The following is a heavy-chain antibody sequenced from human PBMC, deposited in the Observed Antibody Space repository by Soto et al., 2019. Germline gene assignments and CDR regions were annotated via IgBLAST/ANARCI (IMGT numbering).Heavy chain of an antibody. D-gene: IGHD2-15*01. V-gene: IGHV5-51*01. CDR2: IYPGDSDT. Sequence: GESLKISCKCSGYSFTSYWIGWVRQMPGKGLEWMGIIYPGDSDTRYSPSFQGQVTISADKSISTAYLQWSSLKASDTAMYYCARHYCSGGSCYYFDYWGQGTLVTVSS. CDR3: ARHYCSGGSCYYFDY. J-gene: IGHJ4*02. CDR1: GYSFTSYW.